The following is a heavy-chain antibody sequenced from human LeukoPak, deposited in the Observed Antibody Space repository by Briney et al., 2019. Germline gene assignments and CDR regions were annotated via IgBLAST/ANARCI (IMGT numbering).Heavy chain of an antibody. D-gene: IGHD3-22*01. Sequence: GGSLRLSCAASGSTFSSYSMNWVRQAPGKGLEWVSSISSSSSSYIYYADSVKGRFTISRDNAKNSLYLQMNSLRAEDTAVYYCARDPRITMIVAASFYFDYWGQGTLVTVSS. CDR3: ARDPRITMIVAASFYFDY. CDR1: GSTFSSYS. CDR2: ISSSSSSYI. J-gene: IGHJ4*02. V-gene: IGHV3-21*01.